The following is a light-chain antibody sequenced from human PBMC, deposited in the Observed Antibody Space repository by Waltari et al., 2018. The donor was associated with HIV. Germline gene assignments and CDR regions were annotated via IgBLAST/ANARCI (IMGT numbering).Light chain of an antibody. CDR1: NIGSKR. CDR3: QVWDSSSDHYV. Sequence: SYVLTQSPSVSVAPGQTARIICGGNNIGSKRVHWYQQRPGQAPVLFVYDESGRPSGIPGRFSGSNSWNTATLTISRVEAGDEADYYCQVWDSSSDHYVFGTGTKVTVL. CDR2: DES. V-gene: IGLV3-21*02. J-gene: IGLJ1*01.